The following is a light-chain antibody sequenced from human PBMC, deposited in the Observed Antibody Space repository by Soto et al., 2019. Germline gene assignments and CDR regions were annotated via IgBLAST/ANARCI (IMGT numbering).Light chain of an antibody. CDR2: GNS. J-gene: IGLJ2*01. Sequence: QSVLTQPPSVSGAPGQRVTISCTGSSSNIGAGYDVHWYQQLPGTAPKLLIYGNSNRPSGVPDRFSGSKSGTSASLAITGLQAEDEADYYCQSYDSSLSASGVVFGGGTKVT. CDR3: QSYDSSLSASGVV. V-gene: IGLV1-40*01. CDR1: SSNIGAGYD.